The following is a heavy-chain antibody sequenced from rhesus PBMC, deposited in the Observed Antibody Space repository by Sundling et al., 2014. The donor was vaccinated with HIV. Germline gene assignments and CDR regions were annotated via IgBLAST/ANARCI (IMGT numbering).Heavy chain of an antibody. CDR3: ARIPGYNGYKYYFDY. CDR2: ISGTNGFT. Sequence: QVQLQESGPGLVKPSETLSLTCAVSGGSFSGYYWGWIRQPPGKGLEWIGYISGTNGFTDYNPSLKSRVTISTDTSKNQFSLKLSSVTAADTAVYFCARIPGYNGYKYYFDYWGQGVLVTVSS. J-gene: IGHJ4*01. V-gene: IGHV4-165*02. D-gene: IGHD5-30*01. CDR1: GGSFSGYY.